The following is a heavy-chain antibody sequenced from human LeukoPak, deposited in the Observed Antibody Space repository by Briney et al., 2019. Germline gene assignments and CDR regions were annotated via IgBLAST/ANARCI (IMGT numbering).Heavy chain of an antibody. CDR1: GGSISSYY. CDR2: IYYSGST. Sequence: PETLSLTCTVSGGSISSYYWSWIRQPPGKGLEWIGYIYYSGSTNYNPSLKSRVTISVDTSKNQFSLKLSSVTAADTAVYYCARTTMVRGVGYFDYWGQGTLVTVSS. D-gene: IGHD3-10*01. CDR3: ARTTMVRGVGYFDY. V-gene: IGHV4-59*01. J-gene: IGHJ4*02.